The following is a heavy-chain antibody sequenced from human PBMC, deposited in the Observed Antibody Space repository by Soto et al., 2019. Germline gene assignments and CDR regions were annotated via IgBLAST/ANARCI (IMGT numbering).Heavy chain of an antibody. J-gene: IGHJ5*02. CDR3: ARQGYGFWSVIPDWFEP. Sequence: ASVKVSCKASGYTFTSYGISWVRQAPGQGLEWMGWISAYNGNTNYVQKLQGRVTMTTDTATSTAYMEMRSLRSDDTAVYYCARQGYGFWSVIPDWFEPWGQGTLVTVSS. D-gene: IGHD3-3*01. CDR1: GYTFTSYG. V-gene: IGHV1-18*01. CDR2: ISAYNGNT.